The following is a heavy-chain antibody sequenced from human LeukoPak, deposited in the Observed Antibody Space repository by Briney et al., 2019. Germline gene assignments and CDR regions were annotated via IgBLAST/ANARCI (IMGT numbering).Heavy chain of an antibody. J-gene: IGHJ4*02. Sequence: SVKVSCKASGFTFTSSAMQWVRQARGQRLEWIGWIVVGSGNTNYAQKFQERVTITRDMSTSTAYMELSSLRSEDTAVYYCARDQGDIVVVPAAEFDYWGQGTLVTVSS. CDR3: ARDQGDIVVVPAAEFDY. V-gene: IGHV1-58*02. CDR2: IVVGSGNT. CDR1: GFTFTSSA. D-gene: IGHD2-2*01.